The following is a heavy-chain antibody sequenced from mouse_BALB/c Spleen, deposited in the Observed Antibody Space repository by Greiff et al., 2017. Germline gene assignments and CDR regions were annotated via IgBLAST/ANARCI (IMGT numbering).Heavy chain of an antibody. V-gene: IGHV1-26*01. CDR1: GYSFTGYY. D-gene: IGHD2-3*01. Sequence: VHVKQSGPDLVKPGASVKISCKASGYSFTGYYMHWVKQSHGKSLEWIGRVNPNNGGTSYNQKFKGKAILTVDKSSSTAYMELRSLTSEDSAVYYCARCDDGYYVSFDYWGQGTTLTVSS. CDR2: VNPNNGGT. J-gene: IGHJ2*01. CDR3: ARCDDGYYVSFDY.